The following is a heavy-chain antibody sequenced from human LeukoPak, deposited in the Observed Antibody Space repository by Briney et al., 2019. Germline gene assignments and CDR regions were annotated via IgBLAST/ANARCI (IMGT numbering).Heavy chain of an antibody. D-gene: IGHD3-22*01. V-gene: IGHV1-69*01. CDR3: ARSPTPRGYYYDSSGYYYHDY. CDR1: GGTFSSYA. J-gene: IGHJ4*02. CDR2: IIPIFGTA. Sequence: SVKVSCKASGGTFSSYAISWVRQAPGQGLEWMGGIIPIFGTANYAQKFQGRVTITADESTSTAYMELSSLRSEDTAVYYCARSPTPRGYYYDSSGYYYHDYWGQGTLVTVSS.